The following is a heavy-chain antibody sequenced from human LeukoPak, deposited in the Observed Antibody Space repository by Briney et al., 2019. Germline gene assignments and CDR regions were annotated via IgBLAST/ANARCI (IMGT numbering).Heavy chain of an antibody. Sequence: SETLSLTCTVSHYSISSNYYWGWIRQPPGKGLEWIGSIYHSGSTYYNPSLKSRVTISVDTSKNQFSLKLSSVTAADTAVYYCARHSRITIFGVANGAFDIWGQGTMVTVSS. V-gene: IGHV4-38-2*02. D-gene: IGHD3-3*01. J-gene: IGHJ3*02. CDR2: IYHSGST. CDR3: ARHSRITIFGVANGAFDI. CDR1: HYSISSNYY.